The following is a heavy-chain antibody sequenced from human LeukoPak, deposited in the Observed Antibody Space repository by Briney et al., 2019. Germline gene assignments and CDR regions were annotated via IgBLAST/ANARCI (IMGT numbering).Heavy chain of an antibody. V-gene: IGHV1-18*01. CDR2: ISAYNGNT. CDR1: GYTFTSYG. Sequence: APVKVSCKASGYTFTSYGISWVRQAPGQGLEWMGWISAYNGNTNYAQKLQGRVTMTTDTSTSTAYMELRSLRSDDTAVYYCARDSYDILTGYFYGMDVWGQGTTVTVSS. CDR3: ARDSYDILTGYFYGMDV. J-gene: IGHJ6*02. D-gene: IGHD3-9*01.